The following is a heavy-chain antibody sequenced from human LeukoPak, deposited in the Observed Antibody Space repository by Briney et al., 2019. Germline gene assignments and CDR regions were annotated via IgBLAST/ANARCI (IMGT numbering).Heavy chain of an antibody. V-gene: IGHV4-34*01. J-gene: IGHJ4*02. CDR3: ARGRYSYGTYYSDY. CDR2: INHSGST. Sequence: SETLSLTCAVYGGSFSGYYWSWIRQPPGKWLEWIGEINHSGSTNYNPSLKSRVTISVDTSKNQFSLKLSSVTAADTAVYYCARGRYSYGTYYSDYWGQGTLVTVSS. CDR1: GGSFSGYY. D-gene: IGHD5-18*01.